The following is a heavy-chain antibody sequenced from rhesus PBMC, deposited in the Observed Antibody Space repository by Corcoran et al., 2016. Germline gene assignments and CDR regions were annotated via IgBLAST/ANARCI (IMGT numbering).Heavy chain of an antibody. Sequence: QVQLQQWGEGLVKPSETLSLTCAVYGASVSGYWWGWIRQSPGKGLEWIGRSRSGGTTNTNPPPNSRCTMSIETSKNQFSLKLGSVTAADTAVYYCARHGPTKGGSWYYGLDSWGQGVVVTVSS. D-gene: IGHD6-25*01. CDR3: ARHGPTKGGSWYYGLDS. V-gene: IGHV4-160*01. CDR2: SRSGGTT. CDR1: GASVSGYW. J-gene: IGHJ6*01.